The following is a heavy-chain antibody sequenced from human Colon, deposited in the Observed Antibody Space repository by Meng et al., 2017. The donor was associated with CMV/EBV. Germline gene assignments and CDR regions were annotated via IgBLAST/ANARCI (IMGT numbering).Heavy chain of an antibody. J-gene: IGHJ3*02. CDR2: ISASATGS. Sequence: GESLKISCAASGFNFSDYAMAWVRQAPGKGLEWVSGISASATGSYHADSVKGRFTISRDNSKNALYLEMNSLRAEDTAKYFCAKQKLDHTDPFDIWGLGIMVTVSS. CDR1: GFNFSDYA. CDR3: AKQKLDHTDPFDI. D-gene: IGHD6-6*01. V-gene: IGHV3-23*01.